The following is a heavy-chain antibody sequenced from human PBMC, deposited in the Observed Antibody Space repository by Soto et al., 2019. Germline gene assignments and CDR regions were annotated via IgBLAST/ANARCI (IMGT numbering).Heavy chain of an antibody. V-gene: IGHV1-46*01. J-gene: IGHJ4*02. CDR2: VNPSGGHT. CDR3: GRGGHVVVVTAALDY. D-gene: IGHD2-21*02. CDR1: GDTFTDYY. Sequence: QVQLMQSGAEVKKPGASVKVSCKASGDTFTDYYIHWVRQAHGQGLEWMGTVNPSGGHTTYAQHFMGRVTMTRDTSTSTLYMELTSRTSADTAIYYCGRGGHVVVVTAALDYWGQGTLVTVSS.